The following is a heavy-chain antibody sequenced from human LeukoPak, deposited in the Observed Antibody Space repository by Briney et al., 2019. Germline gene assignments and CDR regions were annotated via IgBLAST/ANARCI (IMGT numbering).Heavy chain of an antibody. V-gene: IGHV4-59*01. Sequence: SETLSLTCTVSGGSISSYYWSWIRQPPGKGLEWIGYIYYSGSTNYNPSLKSRVTISVDTSKNQFSLKLSSVTAADTVAYYCARGRSSTLEIDYWGQGTLVTVSS. J-gene: IGHJ4*02. CDR2: IYYSGST. CDR3: ARGRSSTLEIDY. CDR1: GGSISSYY. D-gene: IGHD2-2*01.